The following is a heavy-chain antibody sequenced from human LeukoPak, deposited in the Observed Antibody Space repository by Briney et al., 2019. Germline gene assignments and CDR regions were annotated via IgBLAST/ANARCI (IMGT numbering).Heavy chain of an antibody. J-gene: IGHJ6*02. D-gene: IGHD3-10*01. CDR3: ARERIYFGSGGDLRDARLFYYYGMDV. CDR2: IYSDGSS. CDR1: AFSVSSNC. V-gene: IGHV3-53*01. Sequence: PGGSLRLSCVASAFSVSSNCMTWVRQAPGGELEWVSVIYSDGSSYYSGSVKGRFTISRDSSKNTLYLQMNNLRAEDTAVYYCARERIYFGSGGDLRDARLFYYYGMDVWGQGTTVTVSS.